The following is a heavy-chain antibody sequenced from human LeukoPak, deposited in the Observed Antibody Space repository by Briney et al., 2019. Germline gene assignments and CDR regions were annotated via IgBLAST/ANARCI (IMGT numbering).Heavy chain of an antibody. V-gene: IGHV3-53*01. CDR2: IYSGGTT. Sequence: GGSLRLSCAASGFIVSSNYMSWVRQAPGKGLEWVSIIYSGGTTYYADSVKGRFTISRDNSKNTLYLQMNSLRAEDTAVYYRARVPVGFGELSLLFDYWGQGTLVTVSS. CDR3: ARVPVGFGELSLLFDY. J-gene: IGHJ4*02. D-gene: IGHD3-10*01. CDR1: GFIVSSNY.